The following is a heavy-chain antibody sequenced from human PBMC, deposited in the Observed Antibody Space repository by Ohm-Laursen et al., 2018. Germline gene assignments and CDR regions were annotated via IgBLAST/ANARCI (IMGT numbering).Heavy chain of an antibody. CDR3: ARSIVGATGDRPPFDP. Sequence: ASVKVSCKASGYTFTGYYMHWVRQAPGQGLEWMGWINPNSGSTSYAQKFQGRVTMTRDTSTNTVYMELSSLGSEDTAVYYCARSIVGATGDRPPFDPWGQGTLVIVSS. V-gene: IGHV1-46*01. CDR1: GYTFTGYY. CDR2: INPNSGST. D-gene: IGHD1-26*01. J-gene: IGHJ5*02.